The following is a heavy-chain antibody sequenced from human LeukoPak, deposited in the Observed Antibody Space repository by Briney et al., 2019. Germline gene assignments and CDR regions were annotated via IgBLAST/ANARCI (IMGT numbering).Heavy chain of an antibody. Sequence: GGSLRLSCAASGFTFSSYEMNWVRQAPGKGLEWVSYISSSGSTIYYADSVKGRFTISRDNAKNSLYLQMNSLRAEDKAVYYCAELGISMIGGVWGKGTTVTISS. J-gene: IGHJ6*04. CDR2: ISSSGSTI. CDR3: AELGISMIGGV. CDR1: GFTFSSYE. V-gene: IGHV3-48*03. D-gene: IGHD3-10*02.